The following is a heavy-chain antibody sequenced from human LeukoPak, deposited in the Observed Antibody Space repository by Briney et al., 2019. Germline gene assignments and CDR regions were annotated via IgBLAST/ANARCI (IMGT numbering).Heavy chain of an antibody. Sequence: GGSLRLSCAASGFTFSNAWMSWVRQAPGKGLEWVGRIRSKTDGGTADYAAPVKGRFTISRDDSKNTLYQQMNSLKTEDTAVYYCTTDRLGELWAPPLEYWGQGTLVTVSS. V-gene: IGHV3-15*01. CDR2: IRSKTDGGTA. CDR1: GFTFSNAW. J-gene: IGHJ4*02. CDR3: TTDRLGELWAPPLEY. D-gene: IGHD3-10*01.